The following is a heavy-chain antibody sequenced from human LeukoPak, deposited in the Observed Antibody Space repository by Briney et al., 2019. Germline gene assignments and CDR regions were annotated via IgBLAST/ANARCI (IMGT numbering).Heavy chain of an antibody. CDR3: AKGSVGGSYRPVDY. V-gene: IGHV3-30*18. CDR2: ISYDGSNK. CDR1: GFTFSSYG. Sequence: GRSLRLSCAASGFTFSSYGMHWVRQAPGKGLEWVAVISYDGSNKYYADSVKGRFTISRDNSKNTLYLQMNSLRAEDTAVYYCAKGSVGGSYRPVDYWGQGTLVTVSP. D-gene: IGHD3-16*02. J-gene: IGHJ4*02.